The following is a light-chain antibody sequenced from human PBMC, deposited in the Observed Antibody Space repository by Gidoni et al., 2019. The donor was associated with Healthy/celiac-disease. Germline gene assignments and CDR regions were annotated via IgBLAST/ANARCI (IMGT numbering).Light chain of an antibody. Sequence: VLIQPLAVSLAPGQTARLTCGGNNIGSKSVHWYQQKPGQAPVLVVYDDSDRPSGIPERFSGSNSGNTATLNTSRVEDGDEAEYYCEVRDSRSDHAGFGGGTKLTVL. CDR3: EVRDSRSDHAG. CDR2: DDS. J-gene: IGLJ3*02. V-gene: IGLV3-21*02. CDR1: NIGSKS.